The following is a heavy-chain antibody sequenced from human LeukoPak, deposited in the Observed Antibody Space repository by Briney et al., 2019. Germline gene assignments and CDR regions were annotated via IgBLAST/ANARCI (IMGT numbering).Heavy chain of an antibody. V-gene: IGHV3-74*01. CDR2: INSDGSST. CDR1: GFTFSSYW. J-gene: IGHJ4*02. D-gene: IGHD1-26*01. Sequence: GGSLRLSCAASGFTFSSYWMHWVRQAPGKGLVWVSRINSDGSSTSYADSVKGRFTISRDNSKNTLYLQMNSLRAEDTAVYYCAKKGATTGDFEYWGQGTLVTVSS. CDR3: AKKGATTGDFEY.